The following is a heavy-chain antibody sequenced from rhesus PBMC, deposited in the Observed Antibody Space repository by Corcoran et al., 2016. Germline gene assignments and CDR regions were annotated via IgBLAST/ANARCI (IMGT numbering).Heavy chain of an antibody. Sequence: QLQLQESGPGLVKPSETLSLTCAVSGGSISSNYWSWIRQPPGKGLEWIGRIAGSGGSTDYNPSLKSRVTISTDTSKNQVSLKLSSGTAADTAVYYCARDQQFGVAFDYWGQGVLVTVSS. D-gene: IGHD6-19*01. CDR3: ARDQQFGVAFDY. V-gene: IGHV4-173*01. CDR1: GGSISSNY. J-gene: IGHJ4*01. CDR2: IAGSGGST.